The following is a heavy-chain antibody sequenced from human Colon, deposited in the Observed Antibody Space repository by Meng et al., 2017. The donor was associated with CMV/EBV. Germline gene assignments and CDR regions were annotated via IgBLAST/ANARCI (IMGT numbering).Heavy chain of an antibody. CDR3: VRDNARVQGNIPILVVPQGFDY. CDR1: GFTFSSFA. D-gene: IGHD3-22*01. CDR2: IDSSDRT. J-gene: IGHJ4*02. Sequence: GESLKISCAASGFTFSSFAMTWVRQAPGKGLEWVSTIDSSDRTYYADSVKGRFTISRDNAKNSLYLQMSSLSAEDTAVYYCVRDNARVQGNIPILVVPQGFDYWGQGTVVTVSS. V-gene: IGHV3-23*01.